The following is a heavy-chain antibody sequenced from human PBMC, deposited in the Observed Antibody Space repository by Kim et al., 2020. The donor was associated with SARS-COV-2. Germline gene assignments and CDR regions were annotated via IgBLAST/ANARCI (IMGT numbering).Heavy chain of an antibody. V-gene: IGHV3-23*01. Sequence: GGSLRLSCAASGLTFSDCAMTWVRQAPGKGLEWVSSVSSSGDTTYYADSVKGRFTISRDSSENTLYLQMNSLRAEDSALYYCARQSYDSRSGYAGVVFWG. CDR3: ARQSYDSRSGYAGVVF. D-gene: IGHD3-3*01. J-gene: IGHJ2*01. CDR2: VSSSGDTT. CDR1: GLTFSDCA.